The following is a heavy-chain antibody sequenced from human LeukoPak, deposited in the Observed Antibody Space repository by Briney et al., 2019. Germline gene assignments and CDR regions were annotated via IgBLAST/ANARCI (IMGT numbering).Heavy chain of an antibody. Sequence: AGGSLRLSCAASGFTFSSYAMSWVRQAPGKGLEWVSAISGSGGSTYYADSVKGRFTISRDNSKNTLYLQMNSLRAEDTAVYYCAKDAQLYGSRVTNSFDYWGQGTLVTVSS. D-gene: IGHD3-10*01. CDR3: AKDAQLYGSRVTNSFDY. J-gene: IGHJ4*02. CDR2: ISGSGGST. V-gene: IGHV3-23*01. CDR1: GFTFSSYA.